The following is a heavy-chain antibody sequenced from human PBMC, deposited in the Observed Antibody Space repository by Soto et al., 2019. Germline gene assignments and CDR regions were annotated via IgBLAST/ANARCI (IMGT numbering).Heavy chain of an antibody. CDR1: GDSISSGNYY. Sequence: QVQLQESGPGLVKPSQTLSLTCTVSGDSISSGNYYWNWIRQHPGKGLEWIGYIYNSGTIRYNPSLSLKSRVSISGDTSKNQFSLNLISVTAADTAVYYCARDRGFGMAVWGQGTTVTVSS. J-gene: IGHJ6*02. V-gene: IGHV4-31*03. CDR2: IYNSGTI. CDR3: ARDRGFGMAV.